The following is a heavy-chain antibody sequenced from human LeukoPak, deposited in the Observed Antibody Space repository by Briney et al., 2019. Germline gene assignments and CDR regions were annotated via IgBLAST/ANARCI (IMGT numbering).Heavy chain of an antibody. D-gene: IGHD3-10*01. V-gene: IGHV3-49*04. Sequence: GGSLRLSCIASGFTFGDYAMSWVRQAPGKGLEWVGFIRSKAYGGTTEYAASVKGRFTISRDDSKSIAYLQTNSLKSEDTAVYHCTRVQSGIDFDYWGQGTLVTVSS. CDR1: GFTFGDYA. CDR3: TRVQSGIDFDY. J-gene: IGHJ4*02. CDR2: IRSKAYGGTT.